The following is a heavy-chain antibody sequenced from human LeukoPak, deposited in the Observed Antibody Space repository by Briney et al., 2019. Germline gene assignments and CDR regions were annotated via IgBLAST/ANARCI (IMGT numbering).Heavy chain of an antibody. V-gene: IGHV3-48*03. D-gene: IGHD3-9*01. CDR2: ISSSGSTI. Sequence: GGSLRLSCAASGFTLSSYEMNWVRQAPGKGLEWVSYISSSGSTIYYADSVKGRFTISRDNAKNSLYLQMNSLRAEDTAVYYCARVERYDILTGPRLYYFDYWGQGTLVTVSS. CDR1: GFTLSSYE. J-gene: IGHJ4*02. CDR3: ARVERYDILTGPRLYYFDY.